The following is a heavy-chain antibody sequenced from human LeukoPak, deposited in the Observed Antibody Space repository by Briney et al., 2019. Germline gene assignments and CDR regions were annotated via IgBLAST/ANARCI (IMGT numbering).Heavy chain of an antibody. D-gene: IGHD4-17*01. CDR3: ARETTVIREWYFDL. V-gene: IGHV3-74*01. CDR2: MNSDGSGT. CDR1: GLTLSNYR. Sequence: GGSLRLSCAASGLTLSNYRMHWVRQAPGKGLVWVSRMNSDGSGTSYADSVKGRFTISRDNAKNTLYLQMNSLRAEDTAVYYCARETTVIREWYFDLWGRGTLVTVAS. J-gene: IGHJ2*01.